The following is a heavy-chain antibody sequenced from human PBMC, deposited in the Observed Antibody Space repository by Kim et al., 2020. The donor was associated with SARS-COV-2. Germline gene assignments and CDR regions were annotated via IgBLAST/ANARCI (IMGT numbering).Heavy chain of an antibody. CDR3: ARDYYLSTAAFDI. Sequence: YGDSGKGRLTISRDNAKNSLYRKRNSMRAEDTAVYYCARDYYLSTAAFDIWGQGTMVTVSS. D-gene: IGHD3-10*01. J-gene: IGHJ3*02. V-gene: IGHV3-21*01.